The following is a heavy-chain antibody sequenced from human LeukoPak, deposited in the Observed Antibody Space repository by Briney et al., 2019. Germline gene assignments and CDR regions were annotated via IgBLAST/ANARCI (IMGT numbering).Heavy chain of an antibody. CDR1: GFTFSMYS. Sequence: PGGSLRLSCAASGFTFSMYSMNWVRQAPGKGLEWVSCISSSSSHIYYSDSVKGRFTISRDNAKNSLYLQMNSLTAEDTAVYFCARDLRGLDAFDIWGQGTMVTVSS. J-gene: IGHJ3*02. CDR3: ARDLRGLDAFDI. CDR2: ISSSSSHI. V-gene: IGHV3-21*01.